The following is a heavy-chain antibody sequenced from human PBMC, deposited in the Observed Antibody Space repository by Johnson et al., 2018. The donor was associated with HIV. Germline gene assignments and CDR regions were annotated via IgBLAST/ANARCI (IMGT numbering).Heavy chain of an antibody. V-gene: IGHV3-23*04. D-gene: IGHD6-19*01. CDR1: GFPFSNAW. CDR2: ISGSTGRT. CDR3: AKRGSGWPSDAFDI. Sequence: MQLVESGGGVVQPGRSLRLSCAASGFPFSNAWMNWVRQAPGKGLEWVSLISGSTGRTNYADSVKGRFTISRDNSKNTLYLQMNSLRAEDTAVYYCAKRGSGWPSDAFDIWGQGTMVTVSS. J-gene: IGHJ3*02.